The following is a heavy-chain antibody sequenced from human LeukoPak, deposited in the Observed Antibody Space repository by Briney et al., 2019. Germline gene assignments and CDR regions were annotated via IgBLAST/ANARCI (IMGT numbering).Heavy chain of an antibody. Sequence: PGGSLRLSCAASGFTFSSYEMNWVRQAPGKGLEWVSYISSSGSTIYYADSVKGRFTISRDNAKHSLYLQMNSLRAEDTAVYYCARVRLQDTGMDVWGQGTTVTVSS. CDR3: ARVRLQDTGMDV. CDR1: GFTFSSYE. V-gene: IGHV3-48*03. J-gene: IGHJ6*02. CDR2: ISSSGSTI. D-gene: IGHD2-15*01.